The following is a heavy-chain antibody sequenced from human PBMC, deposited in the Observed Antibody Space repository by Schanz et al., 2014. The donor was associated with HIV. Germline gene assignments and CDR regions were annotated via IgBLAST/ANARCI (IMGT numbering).Heavy chain of an antibody. V-gene: IGHV3-23*01. CDR1: GFNFNNYA. CDR3: AKPEYDSRGNSQSHFDY. CDR2: ISGNGDSA. J-gene: IGHJ4*02. D-gene: IGHD3-22*01. Sequence: EVQLLESGGGLEQPGGSLRLSCAASGFNFNNYAMTWVRQAPGKGLEWVSSISGNGDSAYYADSVRGRFTISRDNSKNTLYLQMTTLRIDDTAVYYCAKPEYDSRGNSQSHFDYWGQGTLVTVSS.